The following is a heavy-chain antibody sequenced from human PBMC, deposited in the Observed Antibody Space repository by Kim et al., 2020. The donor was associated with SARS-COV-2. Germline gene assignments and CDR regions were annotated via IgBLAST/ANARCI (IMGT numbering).Heavy chain of an antibody. CDR1: GYTLTELS. D-gene: IGHD3-3*01. V-gene: IGHV1-24*01. CDR2: FDPEDGET. Sequence: ASVKVSCKVSGYTLTELSMHWVRQAPGKGLEWMGGFDPEDGETIYAQKFQGRVTMTEDTSTDTAYMELSSLRSEDTAVYYCATFITIFGGFDPWGQGTLVTVSS. CDR3: ATFITIFGGFDP. J-gene: IGHJ5*02.